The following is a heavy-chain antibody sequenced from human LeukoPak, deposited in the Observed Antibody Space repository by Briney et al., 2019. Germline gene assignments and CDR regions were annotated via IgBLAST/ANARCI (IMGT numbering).Heavy chain of an antibody. Sequence: SETLSLTCTVSGGSICSGGYYWSWIRQHPGKGLEWIGYIYYSGSTYYNPSLKSRVTISVDTSKNHFSLKLSSVTAADTAVYYCARVGDSNYFDYWGQGTLVTVSS. J-gene: IGHJ4*02. CDR1: GGSICSGGYY. CDR2: IYYSGST. V-gene: IGHV4-31*03. D-gene: IGHD4-11*01. CDR3: ARVGDSNYFDY.